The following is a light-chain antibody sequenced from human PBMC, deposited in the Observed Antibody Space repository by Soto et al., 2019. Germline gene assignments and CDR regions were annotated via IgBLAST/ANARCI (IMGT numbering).Light chain of an antibody. J-gene: IGKJ5*01. V-gene: IGKV1-39*01. CDR3: QQSFSPLPIS. CDR1: QNIYNY. CDR2: TAS. Sequence: DIQMSQSPSSLSASIGDRVTITCRASQNIYNYLNWYQQKTGKAPKLMIFTASSLRSGVPSRFSGSVSGTDFTLTISTLQPEDFATYYCQQSFSPLPISFGQGTRLEMK.